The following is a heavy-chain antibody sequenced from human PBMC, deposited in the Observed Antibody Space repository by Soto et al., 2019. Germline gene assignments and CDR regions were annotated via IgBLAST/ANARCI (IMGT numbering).Heavy chain of an antibody. Sequence: PGGSLRLSCAASGFTFSSYGMHWVRQAPGKGLEWVAVISYDGSNKYYADSVKGRFTISRDNAKSSVSLQMNTLRVEDTAVYYCAREDSIIIPAVSDFWGQGTLVTVSS. D-gene: IGHD2-2*01. J-gene: IGHJ4*02. CDR3: AREDSIIIPAVSDF. CDR2: ISYDGSNK. CDR1: GFTFSSYG. V-gene: IGHV3-30*03.